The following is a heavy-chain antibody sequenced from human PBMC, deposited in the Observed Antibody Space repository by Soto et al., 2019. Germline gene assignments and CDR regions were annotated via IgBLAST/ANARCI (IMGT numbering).Heavy chain of an antibody. Sequence: QVHLVQSEAEVKKPGASVKISCRASGYTFTGYAIHGVRQAPGQRLEWMGWINGGNGDTKYSPKFQGRVTITRDTSASTAYMDLTSLGSEDTAVYHCARGYCSSTSCQYYFDYWGQGTPVTVSS. CDR3: ARGYCSSTSCQYYFDY. D-gene: IGHD2-2*01. CDR1: GYTFTGYA. V-gene: IGHV1-3*01. CDR2: INGGNGDT. J-gene: IGHJ4*02.